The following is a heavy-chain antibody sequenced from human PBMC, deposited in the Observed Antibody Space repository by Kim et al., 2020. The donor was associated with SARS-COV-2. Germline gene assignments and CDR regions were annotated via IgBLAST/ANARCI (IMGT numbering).Heavy chain of an antibody. J-gene: IGHJ5*02. D-gene: IGHD5-18*01. CDR1: GCTFTSYY. Sequence: ASVKVSCKASGCTFTSYYMHWVRQAPGQGLEWMGIINPSGGSTSYAQKFQGRVTMTRDTSTSTVYMELSSLRSEDTAVYYCARDDSGYSYGWGLNWFDPWGQGTLVTVSS. CDR2: INPSGGST. V-gene: IGHV1-46*01. CDR3: ARDDSGYSYGWGLNWFDP.